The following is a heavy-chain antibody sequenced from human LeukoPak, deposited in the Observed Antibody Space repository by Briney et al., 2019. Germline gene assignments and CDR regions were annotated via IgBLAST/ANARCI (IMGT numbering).Heavy chain of an antibody. CDR3: AREYSGYDSSNYYYYGMDV. CDR2: INPGSGGT. J-gene: IGHJ6*02. CDR1: GYTFTGYY. Sequence: RASVKVSCKASGYTFTGYYIHWVRQAPGQGLEWMGRINPGSGGTNYAQKFQGRVAMTRDTSISTAYMELSRLRSDDTAVYYCAREYSGYDSSNYYYYGMDVWGQGTTVTVSS. D-gene: IGHD5-12*01. V-gene: IGHV1-2*06.